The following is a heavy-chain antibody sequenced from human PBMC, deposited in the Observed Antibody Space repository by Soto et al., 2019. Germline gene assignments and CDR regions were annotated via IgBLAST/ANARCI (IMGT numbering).Heavy chain of an antibody. D-gene: IGHD3-22*01. CDR2: MNPNSGNT. Sequence: QVQLVQSGAEVKKPGASVKVSCKASGYTFTSYDINWVRQATGQGLEWMGWMNPNSGNTGYAQKFQGRVTMTRNTSISTAYMELSSLRSEDTAVYYCARGPSRSVSRMIVVATKGSNWFDPWGQGTLVTVSS. CDR1: GYTFTSYD. J-gene: IGHJ5*02. CDR3: ARGPSRSVSRMIVVATKGSNWFDP. V-gene: IGHV1-8*01.